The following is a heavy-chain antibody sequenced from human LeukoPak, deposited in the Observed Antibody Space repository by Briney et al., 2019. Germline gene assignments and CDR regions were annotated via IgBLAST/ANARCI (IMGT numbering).Heavy chain of an antibody. CDR2: ISGSSII. Sequence: QAGGSLRLSCAATGFTFSSYSMNWVRQAPGKGLEWLSYISGSSIIYYADSVKGRFTISRDNAKYSLYLQMSGLRDEDTAVYYCASGNYGQFDYWGQGTLVTVSS. CDR3: ASGNYGQFDY. V-gene: IGHV3-48*02. J-gene: IGHJ4*02. CDR1: GFTFSSYS. D-gene: IGHD3-10*01.